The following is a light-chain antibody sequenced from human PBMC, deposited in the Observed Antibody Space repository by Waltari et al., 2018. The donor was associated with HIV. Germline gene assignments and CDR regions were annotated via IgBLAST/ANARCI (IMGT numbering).Light chain of an antibody. J-gene: IGLJ3*02. Sequence: SYVLTQPPSVSVAPGQTAKLTCGGNNIGGKSVHWYKQKPGQAPLLVVYEDSDRPSGIPERFSGSNSGNTATLTISRVEPGDEADYYCQVWDANSDLGVFGGGTMLTVL. CDR1: NIGGKS. CDR2: EDS. CDR3: QVWDANSDLGV. V-gene: IGLV3-21*02.